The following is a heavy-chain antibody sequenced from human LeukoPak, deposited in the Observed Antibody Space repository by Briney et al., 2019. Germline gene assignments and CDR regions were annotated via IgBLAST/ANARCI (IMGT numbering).Heavy chain of an antibody. D-gene: IGHD1-7*01. J-gene: IGHJ6*02. V-gene: IGHV3-23*01. CDR2: ISGSGGST. CDR3: AKGSVELRKPYYYYGVDV. CDR1: GFTFSSYA. Sequence: GGSLRLSCAASGFTFSSYAMSWVRQAPGKGLEWVSAISGSGGSTYYADSVKGRFTISRDNSKNTLYLQMNSLRAEDTAVYYCAKGSVELRKPYYYYGVDVWGQGTTVTVSS.